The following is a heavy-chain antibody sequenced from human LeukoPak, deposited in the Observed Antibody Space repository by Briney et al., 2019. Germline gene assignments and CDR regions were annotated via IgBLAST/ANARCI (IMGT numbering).Heavy chain of an antibody. Sequence: PSETLSLTCTVSGGSISSYYWSWIRQPPGKGLEWIGYINYSGSTNYNPSLKSRVTISVDTSKNQLSLKLSSVTPADTAIHYCARAPPEESWLVYFDSWGQGTLVTVSS. CDR3: ARAPPEESWLVYFDS. CDR1: GGSISSYY. V-gene: IGHV4-59*01. J-gene: IGHJ4*02. D-gene: IGHD6-19*01. CDR2: INYSGST.